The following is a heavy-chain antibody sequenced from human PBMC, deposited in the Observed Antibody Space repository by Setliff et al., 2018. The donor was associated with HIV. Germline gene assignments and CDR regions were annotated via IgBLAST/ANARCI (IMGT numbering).Heavy chain of an antibody. Sequence: GGSLRLSCVASGFTVISKSMSWVRQAPGKGLEWVSVIYSGGSTYYADSVKGRFTISRDNSKNTVFLQMDSLSVEDTAVYYCARSGGIGNYHWDVWGKGTTVTVSS. D-gene: IGHD3-16*01. CDR1: GFTVISKS. V-gene: IGHV3-66*02. J-gene: IGHJ6*03. CDR3: ARSGGIGNYHWDV. CDR2: IYSGGST.